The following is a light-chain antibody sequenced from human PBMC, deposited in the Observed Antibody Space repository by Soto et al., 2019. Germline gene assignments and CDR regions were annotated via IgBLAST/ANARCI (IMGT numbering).Light chain of an antibody. Sequence: EIVMTQSPASLSMSPGDGATLSCRASQSVASNVAWYQQKPGQGPRLLIHGASTRAAGVPARFSGSGSGTDFTLTISSLQSEDFAVYYCKQYHNWPPQYTFGQGTKLQIK. CDR1: QSVASN. CDR2: GAS. V-gene: IGKV3-15*01. J-gene: IGKJ2*01. CDR3: KQYHNWPPQYT.